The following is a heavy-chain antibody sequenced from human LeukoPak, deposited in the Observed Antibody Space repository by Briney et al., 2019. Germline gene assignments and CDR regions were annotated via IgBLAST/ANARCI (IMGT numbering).Heavy chain of an antibody. V-gene: IGHV1-69*04. D-gene: IGHD3-22*01. CDR3: AREGADSSGYYDDAFDI. J-gene: IGHJ3*02. CDR2: IIPIFGIA. CDR1: GGTFSSDA. Sequence: SVKVSCKASGGTFSSDAISWVRQAPGQGLEWIGRIIPIFGIANYAQKFQGRVTITADKSTSPAYMELSSLRSEDTAVYYCAREGADSSGYYDDAFDIWGQGTMVTVSS.